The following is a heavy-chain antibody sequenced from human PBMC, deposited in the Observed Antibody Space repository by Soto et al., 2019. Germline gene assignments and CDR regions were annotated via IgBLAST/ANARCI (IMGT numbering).Heavy chain of an antibody. CDR2: IWYDGSKK. J-gene: IGHJ4*02. CDR3: ARDLYYDSSGYPGY. V-gene: IGHV3-33*01. Sequence: QVQLVESGGGVVQPGRSLRLSCAASGFTFSSYGMHWVRQAPGKGLEWVAVIWYDGSKKYYADSVKGRFTISRDNSKNTLYLQMNSLRAEDTAVYYCARDLYYDSSGYPGYWGQGTLVTVSS. CDR1: GFTFSSYG. D-gene: IGHD3-22*01.